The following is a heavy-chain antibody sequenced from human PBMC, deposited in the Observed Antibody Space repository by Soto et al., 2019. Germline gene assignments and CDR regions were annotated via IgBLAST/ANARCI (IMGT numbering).Heavy chain of an antibody. CDR1: GGSISSGGYY. Sequence: PSETLSLTCTVSGGSISSGGYYWSWIRQHPGKGLEWIGYIYYSGSTYYNPSLKSRVTISVDTSKNQFSLKLSSVTAADTAVYYCARAAATMVRGNWFDPWGRGTLVTVSS. V-gene: IGHV4-31*03. J-gene: IGHJ5*02. D-gene: IGHD3-10*01. CDR3: ARAAATMVRGNWFDP. CDR2: IYYSGST.